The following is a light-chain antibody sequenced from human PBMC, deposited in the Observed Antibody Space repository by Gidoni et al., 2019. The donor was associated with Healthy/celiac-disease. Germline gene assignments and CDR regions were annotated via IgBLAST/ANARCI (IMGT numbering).Light chain of an antibody. CDR1: RSDVGGYNY. J-gene: IGLJ1*01. CDR2: EVS. V-gene: IGLV2-14*01. CDR3: SSYTSSSTYV. Sequence: QSALTQPASVSGSPGQSITISCTGTRSDVGGYNYVSWYQQHPGKAPKLMIYEVSNRPSEVSNRFSGSKSGNTASLTISGLQAEDEADYYCSSYTSSSTYVCGTGTKVTVL.